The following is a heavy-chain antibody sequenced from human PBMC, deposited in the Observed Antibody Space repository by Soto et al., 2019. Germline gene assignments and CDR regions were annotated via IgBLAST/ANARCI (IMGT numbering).Heavy chain of an antibody. CDR3: ARKAVAHIRPYYFDY. CDR1: GFTFSSYA. J-gene: IGHJ4*02. CDR2: ISSSGGST. D-gene: IGHD2-15*01. V-gene: IGHV3-23*01. Sequence: PGASLRLSCAASGFTFSSYAMCWFRQAQGKGLEWVSVISSSGGSTYYADSVKGRFTISRDNSKNTLYLQMNSLRAEDTAVYYCARKAVAHIRPYYFDYWGQGTLVTSPQ.